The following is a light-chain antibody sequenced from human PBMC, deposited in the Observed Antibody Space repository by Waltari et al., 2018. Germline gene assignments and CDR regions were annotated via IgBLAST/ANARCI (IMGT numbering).Light chain of an antibody. J-gene: IGKJ1*01. Sequence: DIAMTQSPDSLAVSLGERATINCKSSRSVFYTANNKNYLTWYQKKPGQPPQLLISGASTRESGVPDRFIGSGSGTDFTLTISSLQAEDVAVYYCHQHYTTPWTFGQGTLVEL. CDR2: GAS. V-gene: IGKV4-1*01. CDR1: RSVFYTANNKNY. CDR3: HQHYTTPWT.